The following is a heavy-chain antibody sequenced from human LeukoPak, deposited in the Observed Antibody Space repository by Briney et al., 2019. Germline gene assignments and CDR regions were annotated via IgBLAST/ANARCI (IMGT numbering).Heavy chain of an antibody. CDR2: ISAYNGNT. Sequence: AASVKVSCKASGYTFTSFGFSWVRQAPGQGLEWMGWISAYNGNTKFAQKVQGRVTMTTDTSTNTAYMELRSLRSDDTAVYYCGAGHPRVDYWDQGNLVTVSS. J-gene: IGHJ4*02. CDR3: GAGHPRVDY. V-gene: IGHV1-18*04. CDR1: GYTFTSFG.